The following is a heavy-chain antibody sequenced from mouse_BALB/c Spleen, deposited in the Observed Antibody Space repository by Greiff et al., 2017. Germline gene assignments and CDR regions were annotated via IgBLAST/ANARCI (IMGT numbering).Heavy chain of an antibody. Sequence: EVQLQQSGTVLARPGASVKMSCKASGYSFTSYWMHWVKQRPGQGLEWIGAIYPGNSDTSYNQKFKGKAKLTAVTSASTAYMELSSLTNEDSAVYYCTRDDGNYTWFAYWGQGTLVTVSA. D-gene: IGHD2-1*01. J-gene: IGHJ3*01. CDR1: GYSFTSYW. CDR2: IYPGNSDT. CDR3: TRDDGNYTWFAY. V-gene: IGHV1-5*01.